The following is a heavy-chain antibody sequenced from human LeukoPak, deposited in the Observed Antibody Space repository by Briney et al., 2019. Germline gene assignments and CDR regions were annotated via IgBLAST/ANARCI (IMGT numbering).Heavy chain of an antibody. CDR1: GYSFTSYW. J-gene: IGHJ3*02. D-gene: IGHD5-24*01. CDR3: ARHGENYLDAFDI. Sequence: MAGESLKISCKGSGYSFTSYWIGWVRQMPGKGLEWMGFIYPGDSDTRYSPSFQGQVTISADKSITTAYLRWSSLKASDTAIYYCARHGENYLDAFDIWGQGTMVTVSS. CDR2: IYPGDSDT. V-gene: IGHV5-51*01.